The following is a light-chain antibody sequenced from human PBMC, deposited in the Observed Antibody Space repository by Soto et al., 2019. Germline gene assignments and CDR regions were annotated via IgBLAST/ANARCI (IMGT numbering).Light chain of an antibody. J-gene: IGKJ1*01. V-gene: IGKV3-20*01. CDR2: GAT. CDR3: QQYGSSPRT. Sequence: EIVLPQSPGTLCLSTGESATLSCRASQSVSNNYLAWYKQTPGQAPRLLIYGATNRATGIPDRFSGSGSGTDFTLTISRLEPEDFAVYYCQQYGSSPRTFGQGTKVDIK. CDR1: QSVSNNY.